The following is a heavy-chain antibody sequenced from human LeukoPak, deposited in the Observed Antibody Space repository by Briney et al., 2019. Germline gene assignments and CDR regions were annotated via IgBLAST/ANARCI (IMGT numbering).Heavy chain of an antibody. CDR3: AKDMVVAASVISGMDV. J-gene: IGHJ6*02. CDR2: IRYDGSNK. V-gene: IGHV3-30*02. Sequence: GGSLRLSCAASGFTFSSYGMHWVRQAPGKGLEWAAFIRYDGSNKYYADSVKGRFTISRDNSKNTLYLQMNSLRAEDTAVYYCAKDMVVAASVISGMDVWGQGTTVTVSS. D-gene: IGHD2-15*01. CDR1: GFTFSSYG.